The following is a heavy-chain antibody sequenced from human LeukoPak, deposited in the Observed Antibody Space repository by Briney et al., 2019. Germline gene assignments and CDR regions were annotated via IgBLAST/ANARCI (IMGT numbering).Heavy chain of an antibody. J-gene: IGHJ4*02. D-gene: IGHD6-13*01. Sequence: SETLSLTCTVSGGSISSYYWSWVRQPPGTGLEWIGYIYYSMSTNYNPSLTSRVTISVDTSKNQFSLKLSSVTAADTAVYYCARQGYSSSWYGEYYFDYWGQGTLVAVSS. V-gene: IGHV4-59*08. CDR3: ARQGYSSSWYGEYYFDY. CDR1: GGSISSYY. CDR2: IYYSMST.